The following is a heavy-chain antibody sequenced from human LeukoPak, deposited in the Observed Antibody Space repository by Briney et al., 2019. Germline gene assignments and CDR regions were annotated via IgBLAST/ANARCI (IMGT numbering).Heavy chain of an antibody. Sequence: AGGSLRLSCVASEFTFSSSWMYWVRQAPGKGLVWASRISSDGSSTTYADSVKGRFTISRDDAKNTLYLQMNSLRVEDTAVYYCTRADSSWANDYWGQGTLVTVSS. CDR3: TRADSSWANDY. J-gene: IGHJ4*02. CDR1: EFTFSSSW. CDR2: ISSDGSST. D-gene: IGHD6-13*01. V-gene: IGHV3-74*01.